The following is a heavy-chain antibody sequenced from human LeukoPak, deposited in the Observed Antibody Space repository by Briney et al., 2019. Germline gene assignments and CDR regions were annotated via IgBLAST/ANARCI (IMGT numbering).Heavy chain of an antibody. CDR2: IYTGGST. CDR3: ATSIRAIAAGLRYFDY. V-gene: IGHV3-53*01. J-gene: IGHJ4*02. D-gene: IGHD6-13*01. Sequence: PGGSLRLSCAASGFTVSSNFMCWVRQPPGKGLEWVSVIYTGGSTYYADSVKGRFTISRDNSKNTLYLKMHSLRADDTAVYYCATSIRAIAAGLRYFDYWGQGTLVTVSS. CDR1: GFTVSSNF.